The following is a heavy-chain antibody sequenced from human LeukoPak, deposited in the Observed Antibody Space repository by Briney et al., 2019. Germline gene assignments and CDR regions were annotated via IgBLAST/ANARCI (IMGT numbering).Heavy chain of an antibody. CDR2: ISNSGST. D-gene: IGHD4-17*01. CDR3: ARCRDEFADYGFTS. V-gene: IGHV4-59*01. J-gene: IGHJ1*01. CDR1: GDSISSNY. Sequence: PSETLSLTCTVSGDSISSNYWSWIRQPPGKGREWIGYISNSGSTKYNPSLRSRVTISVDTPKNLFSLKLTSMTAADTAFYYCARCRDEFADYGFTSWGRGTLVTVSS.